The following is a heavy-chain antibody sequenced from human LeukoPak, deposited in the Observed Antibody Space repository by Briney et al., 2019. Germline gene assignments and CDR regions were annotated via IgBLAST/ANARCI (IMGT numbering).Heavy chain of an antibody. Sequence: PSETLSLTCAVYGGSFSGYYWSWIRQPPGKGPEWIGEINHSGSTNYNPSLKSRVTISVDTSKNQFSLKLSSVTAADTAVYYCARGFRGYIAFDIWGQGTMVTVSS. CDR3: ARGFRGYIAFDI. CDR1: GGSFSGYY. J-gene: IGHJ3*02. CDR2: INHSGST. D-gene: IGHD5-24*01. V-gene: IGHV4-34*01.